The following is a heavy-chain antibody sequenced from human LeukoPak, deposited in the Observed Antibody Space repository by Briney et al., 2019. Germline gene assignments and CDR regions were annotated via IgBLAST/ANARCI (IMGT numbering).Heavy chain of an antibody. Sequence: GGSLRLSCAASGFTFSSYWMSWVRQAPGKGLEWVANIKQDGSEIYYVDSVKGRFTISRDNAKNSLYLQMNSLRAEDTAVYYCAKDTPIYSGYAKRYFDYWGQGTLVTVSS. V-gene: IGHV3-7*01. CDR2: IKQDGSEI. CDR3: AKDTPIYSGYAKRYFDY. CDR1: GFTFSSYW. J-gene: IGHJ4*02. D-gene: IGHD5-12*01.